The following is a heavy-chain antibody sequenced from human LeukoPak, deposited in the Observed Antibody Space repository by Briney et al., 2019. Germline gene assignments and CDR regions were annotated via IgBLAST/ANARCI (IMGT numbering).Heavy chain of an antibody. Sequence: SGGSLRLSCAASGFTFSSYGMHWVRQAPGKGLEWEAFIRYDGSNKYYADSVKGRFTISRDNSKNTLYLQMNSLRAEDTAVYYCAKPVTEDYYYYYYMDVWGKGTTVTVSS. D-gene: IGHD4-23*01. J-gene: IGHJ6*03. CDR2: IRYDGSNK. CDR3: AKPVTEDYYYYYYMDV. CDR1: GFTFSSYG. V-gene: IGHV3-30*02.